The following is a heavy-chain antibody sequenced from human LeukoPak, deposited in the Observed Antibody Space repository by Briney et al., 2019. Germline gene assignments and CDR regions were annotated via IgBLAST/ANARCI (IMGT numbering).Heavy chain of an antibody. CDR1: GFTFSSYW. Sequence: GGSLRLSCAASGFTFSSYWMSWVRQAPGKGLEWVANIKPDGTEIYYVDSVRGRFIVSRDNAENSLYLQMNSLRVEDTAVYYCARIPDGADYWGQGTLVTVSS. CDR2: IKPDGTEI. V-gene: IGHV3-7*01. J-gene: IGHJ4*02. D-gene: IGHD3-10*01. CDR3: ARIPDGADY.